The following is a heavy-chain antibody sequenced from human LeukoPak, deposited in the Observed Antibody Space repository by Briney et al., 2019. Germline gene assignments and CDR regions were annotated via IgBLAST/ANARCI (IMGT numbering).Heavy chain of an antibody. Sequence: PSETLSLTCTVSGGFISSGGYYWSWIRQHPGKGLEWIGYIYYSGSTYYNPSLKSRVTISVDTSKNQFSLKLSSVTAADTAVYYCARRGYSYGYGGFGGVNWFDPWGQGTLVTVSS. J-gene: IGHJ5*02. CDR2: IYYSGST. V-gene: IGHV4-31*03. CDR3: ARRGYSYGYGGFGGVNWFDP. D-gene: IGHD5-18*01. CDR1: GGFISSGGYY.